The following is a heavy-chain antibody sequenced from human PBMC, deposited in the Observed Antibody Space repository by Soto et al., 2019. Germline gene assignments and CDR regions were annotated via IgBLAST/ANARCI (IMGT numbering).Heavy chain of an antibody. CDR2: IYYSGST. Sequence: SETLSITCTVSGGSISSGGYYWSWIRQHPGKGLEWIGYIYYSGSTYYNPSLKSRVTISVDTSKNQFSLKLSSVTAADTAVYYCARGKWLSLEFDYWGQGTLVTVSS. V-gene: IGHV4-31*03. J-gene: IGHJ4*02. D-gene: IGHD3-22*01. CDR3: ARGKWLSLEFDY. CDR1: GGSISSGGYY.